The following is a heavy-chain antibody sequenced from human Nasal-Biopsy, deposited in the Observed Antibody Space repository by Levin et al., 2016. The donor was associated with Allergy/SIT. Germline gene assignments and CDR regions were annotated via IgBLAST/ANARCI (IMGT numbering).Heavy chain of an antibody. V-gene: IGHV3-74*01. CDR2: ISADGSLT. CDR1: GFSFSNYW. D-gene: IGHD3-10*01. J-gene: IGHJ4*02. CDR3: ASNYFSFLDY. Sequence: GGSLRLSCVASGFSFSNYWMHWVRQAPGKGLIWVSRISADGSLTAYADSVQGRFTISRDNAKNTLYLQMNSLRVQDTAVYYCASNYFSFLDYWGQGALVTVVL.